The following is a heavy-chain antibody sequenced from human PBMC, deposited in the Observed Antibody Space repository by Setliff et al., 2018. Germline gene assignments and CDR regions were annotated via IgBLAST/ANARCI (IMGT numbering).Heavy chain of an antibody. CDR3: ARASSGWYSAYYYYMDV. V-gene: IGHV4-38-2*02. CDR1: GFSISSGYY. J-gene: IGHJ6*03. CDR2: IHHSGST. D-gene: IGHD6-19*01. Sequence: SETLSLTCTVSGFSISSGYYWGWIRQPPGKGLEWIVNIHHSGSTNFSPSLKSRVTISLDTSKNQFSLNLTSVTAADTAVYYCARASSGWYSAYYYYMDVWGKGTTVTVSS.